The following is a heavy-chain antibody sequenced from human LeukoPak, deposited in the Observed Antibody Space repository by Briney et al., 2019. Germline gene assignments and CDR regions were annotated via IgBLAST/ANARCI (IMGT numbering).Heavy chain of an antibody. Sequence: SETLSLTCTVSGGSISSSSYYWGWIRQPPGKGLEWIGSIYYSGSTYYNPSLKSRVTISVDTSKNQFSLKLSSVTAADTAVYYCARRPPDQLMIGGGGYFDYWGQGTLVTVSS. D-gene: IGHD3-22*01. CDR3: ARRPPDQLMIGGGGYFDY. CDR1: GGSISSSSYY. V-gene: IGHV4-39*01. CDR2: IYYSGST. J-gene: IGHJ4*02.